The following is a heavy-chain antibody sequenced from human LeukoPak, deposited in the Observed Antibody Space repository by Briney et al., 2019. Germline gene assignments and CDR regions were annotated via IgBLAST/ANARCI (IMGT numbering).Heavy chain of an antibody. CDR3: ARVVRGADYYFDY. Sequence: GGSLRLSCAASGFTVTSNYMSWVRQAPGKGLEWVSAIYGGGSTYYADSVKGRFTISRDNAKNSLYLQMNSLRAEDTAVYYCARVVRGADYYFDYWGQGTLVTVSS. J-gene: IGHJ4*02. V-gene: IGHV3-66*01. CDR2: IYGGGST. CDR1: GFTVTSNY. D-gene: IGHD3-10*01.